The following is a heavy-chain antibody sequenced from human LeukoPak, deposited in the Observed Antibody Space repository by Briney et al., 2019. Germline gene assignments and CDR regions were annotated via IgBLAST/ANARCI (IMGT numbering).Heavy chain of an antibody. D-gene: IGHD1-7*01. CDR2: IYSGGST. Sequence: GGSLRLSCAASGFTFSSYSMNWVRQAPGKGLEWVSVIYSGGSTYYADSVKGRFTISRDNSKNTLYLQMNSLRAEDTAVYYCARAGNYRFDYWGQGTLVTVSS. J-gene: IGHJ4*02. V-gene: IGHV3-66*01. CDR3: ARAGNYRFDY. CDR1: GFTFSSYS.